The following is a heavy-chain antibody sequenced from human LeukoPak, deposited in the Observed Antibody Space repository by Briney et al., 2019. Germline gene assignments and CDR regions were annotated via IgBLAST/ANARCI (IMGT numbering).Heavy chain of an antibody. CDR1: GYTLTELS. CDR2: FDPEDGET. J-gene: IGHJ4*02. Sequence: RASVKVSCKVSGYTLTELSMHWVRQAPGKGLEWMGGFDPEDGETIYAQKFQGRVTMTEDTSTDTAYMELSSLRSEDTAVYYCARGVVRDYYDSSGYQTDHYWGQGTLVTVSS. CDR3: ARGVVRDYYDSSGYQTDHY. V-gene: IGHV1-24*01. D-gene: IGHD3-22*01.